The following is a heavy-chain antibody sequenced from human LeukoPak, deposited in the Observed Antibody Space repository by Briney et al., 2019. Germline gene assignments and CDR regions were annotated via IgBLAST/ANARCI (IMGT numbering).Heavy chain of an antibody. Sequence: PGGSLRLSCAASGFIVSSNYMSWVRQAPGKGLEWASVIYSGGSTYYADSVKGRFIISRDNSKNTLYLQMNSLRAEDTAVYYCARVLSSGYDVGYYFDYWGQGTLDTVSS. J-gene: IGHJ4*02. CDR2: IYSGGST. CDR3: ARVLSSGYDVGYYFDY. D-gene: IGHD5-12*01. V-gene: IGHV3-53*01. CDR1: GFIVSSNY.